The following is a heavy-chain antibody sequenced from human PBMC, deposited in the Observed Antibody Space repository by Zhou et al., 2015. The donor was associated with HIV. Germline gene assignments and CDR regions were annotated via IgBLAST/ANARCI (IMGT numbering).Heavy chain of an antibody. CDR3: ARGSPRTTRFYGF. CDR2: MNPNSGNT. J-gene: IGHJ4*02. V-gene: IGHV1-8*01. CDR1: GYNFNTYD. Sequence: QVQLVQSGAEVKKPGASVKVSCKTSGYNFNTYDINWVRQASGQGLEWMGWMNPNSGNTGYAQKFQGRVTMTRNTSIATAYMELTSLTFEDTAVYYCARGSPRTTRFYGFWGQGSLVTVSS. D-gene: IGHD3-3*01.